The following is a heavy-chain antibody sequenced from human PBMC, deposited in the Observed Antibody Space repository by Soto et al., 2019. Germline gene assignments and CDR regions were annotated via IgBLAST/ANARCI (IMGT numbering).Heavy chain of an antibody. J-gene: IGHJ4*02. CDR2: LSGSGGST. Sequence: EVQLLESGAGLVQPGGSMSLSCAASGFTFSSYAMSWVRQAPGKGLVWVSALSGSGGSTYYGDSVKGRFTISSDNSKNKLYLQMNSVRAEDTAVYYCAKLSEFEGGYFDYWGQGTLVTVSS. CDR1: GFTFSSYA. V-gene: IGHV3-23*01. D-gene: IGHD3-10*01. CDR3: AKLSEFEGGYFDY.